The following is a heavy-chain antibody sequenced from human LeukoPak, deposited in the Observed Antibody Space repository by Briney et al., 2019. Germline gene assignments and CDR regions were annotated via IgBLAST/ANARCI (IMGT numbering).Heavy chain of an antibody. D-gene: IGHD3-22*01. CDR1: GFTFSSYS. Sequence: GGSLRLSCAASGFTFSSYSMNWVRQAPGKGLEWVSYISSSSSTIYYADSVKGRFTISRDNAKNSLYLQMNSLRAEDTAVYYCARDVLYYDSSDYRRVPLMSYWGQGTLVTVSS. J-gene: IGHJ4*02. V-gene: IGHV3-48*04. CDR3: ARDVLYYDSSDYRRVPLMSY. CDR2: ISSSSSTI.